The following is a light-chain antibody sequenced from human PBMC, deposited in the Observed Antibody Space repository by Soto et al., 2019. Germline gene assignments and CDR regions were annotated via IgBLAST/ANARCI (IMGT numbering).Light chain of an antibody. Sequence: DIVMTQSPDSLAVSLGERATINCKSSQSVLYSSNNKNYLAWYQQKPGQPPKLLIYWASTRESGVPDRFSGSGSGTDFTLTISSLQAEDVAVYYCQQSYSGRTWTFGQGTKVEIK. CDR2: WAS. CDR3: QQSYSGRTWT. J-gene: IGKJ1*01. V-gene: IGKV4-1*01. CDR1: QSVLYSSNNKNY.